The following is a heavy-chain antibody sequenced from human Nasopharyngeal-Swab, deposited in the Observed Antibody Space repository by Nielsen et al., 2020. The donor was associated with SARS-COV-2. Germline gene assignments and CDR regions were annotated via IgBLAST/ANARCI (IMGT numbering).Heavy chain of an antibody. CDR2: MNPNSGNT. J-gene: IGHJ6*03. Sequence: ASVKVSCKASGYTFTSYDINWVRQATGQGLERMGWMNPNSGNTGYAQKFQGRVTMTRNTSISTAYMELSSLRSEDTAVYYCARAPTNYYYYYMDVWGKGATVTVSS. V-gene: IGHV1-8*01. CDR1: GYTFTSYD. D-gene: IGHD5-24*01. CDR3: ARAPTNYYYYYMDV.